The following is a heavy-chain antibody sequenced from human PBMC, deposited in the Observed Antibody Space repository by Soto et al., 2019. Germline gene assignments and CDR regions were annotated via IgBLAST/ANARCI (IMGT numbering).Heavy chain of an antibody. Sequence: GGSLRLSCAASGFTFSNYVMHWVRQAPGKGLEWVAVISYDGSNKYYADSVRGRFTISRDNSKNTLFLQMNSLRPEDTAVHYCAKDQYPLIRRCYGLDVWGQGTTVTVSS. CDR2: ISYDGSNK. CDR1: GFTFSNYV. J-gene: IGHJ6*02. CDR3: AKDQYPLIRRCYGLDV. V-gene: IGHV3-30*18. D-gene: IGHD2-2*02.